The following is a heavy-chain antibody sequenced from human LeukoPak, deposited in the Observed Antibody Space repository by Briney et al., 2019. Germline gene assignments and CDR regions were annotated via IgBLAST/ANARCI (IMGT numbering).Heavy chain of an antibody. V-gene: IGHV4-59*01. J-gene: IGHJ4*02. CDR2: ILYTGST. Sequence: SETLSLTCTVSGGSISSYYWSWIRQPPGKGLERMGDILYTGSTNYNPSLKSRVTILVDRSKNQFSLKLTSVTAADTAVYFCARRIHFDSWGQGALVTVSS. CDR1: GGSISSYY. D-gene: IGHD5-18*01. CDR3: ARRIHFDS.